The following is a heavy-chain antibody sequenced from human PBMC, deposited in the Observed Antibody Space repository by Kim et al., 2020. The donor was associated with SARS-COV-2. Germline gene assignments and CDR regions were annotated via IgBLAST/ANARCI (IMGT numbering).Heavy chain of an antibody. V-gene: IGHV3-49*04. J-gene: IGHJ4*02. D-gene: IGHD3-9*01. CDR3: TRDHTPLTITMYYFDY. CDR1: GFTFGDYA. Sequence: GGSLRLSCTASGFTFGDYAMSWVRQAPGKGLEWVGFIRSKAYGGTTEYAASVKGRFAISRDDSKSIAYLQMNSLKTEDTAVYYCTRDHTPLTITMYYFDYWGQGTLVTVSS. CDR2: IRSKAYGGTT.